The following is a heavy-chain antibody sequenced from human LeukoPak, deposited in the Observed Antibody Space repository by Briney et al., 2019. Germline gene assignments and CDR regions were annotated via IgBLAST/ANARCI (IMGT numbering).Heavy chain of an antibody. Sequence: TGGSLRLSCAASAFTFDDYAMHWVRQAPGKGLEGVSGISWNSGSIGYADSVKGRFTISRDNAKNSLYLQMNSLRAEDTALYYCAKDSQQQLDGGNFDYWGQGTLVTVSS. CDR1: AFTFDDYA. J-gene: IGHJ4*02. D-gene: IGHD6-13*01. CDR3: AKDSQQQLDGGNFDY. V-gene: IGHV3-9*01. CDR2: ISWNSGSI.